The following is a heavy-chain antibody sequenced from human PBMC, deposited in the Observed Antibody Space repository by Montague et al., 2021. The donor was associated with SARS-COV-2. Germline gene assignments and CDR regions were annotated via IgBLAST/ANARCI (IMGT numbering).Heavy chain of an antibody. V-gene: IGHV4-31*03. J-gene: IGHJ6*02. CDR2: IYYSGST. CDR3: ARRGTPGGMDV. Sequence: TLSLTCTVSGGSISSGGYFWSWIRQHPGKGLEGIGYIYYSGSTYYNPTLKIRLTISVDTSKNQFSLKLSSVTAADTAVYYCARRGTPGGMDVWGQGTTVTVSS. D-gene: IGHD1-1*01. CDR1: GGSISSGGYF.